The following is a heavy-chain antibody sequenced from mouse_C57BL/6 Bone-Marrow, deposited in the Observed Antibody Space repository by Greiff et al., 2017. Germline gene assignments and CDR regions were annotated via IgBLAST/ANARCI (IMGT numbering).Heavy chain of an antibody. V-gene: IGHV1-69*01. Sequence: QVQLQQPGAELVLPGASVKLSCKASGYTFTSYWMHWVKQRPGQGLEWIGEIDPSDSYTNYIQKFKGKSTLTVDKSSSTAYMQLSSLKSEDTAVYYCAREGLLGYFDVWGTGTTVTVSS. CDR1: GYTFTSYW. CDR2: IDPSDSYT. CDR3: AREGLLGYFDV. D-gene: IGHD2-3*01. J-gene: IGHJ1*03.